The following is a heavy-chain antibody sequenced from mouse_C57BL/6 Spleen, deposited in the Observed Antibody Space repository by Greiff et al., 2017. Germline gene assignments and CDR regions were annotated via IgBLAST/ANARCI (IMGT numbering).Heavy chain of an antibody. CDR3: ARGNYYGSSPWFAY. CDR2: INPNYGTT. CDR1: GYSFTDYN. D-gene: IGHD1-1*01. J-gene: IGHJ3*01. Sequence: VQLQQSGAELVKPGASVKISCKASGYSFTDYNMNWVKQSNGKSLEWIGVINPNYGTTSYNQKFKGKATLTVDQSSSTAYMQLNSLTSEDSAVXYCARGNYYGSSPWFAYWGQGTLVTVSA. V-gene: IGHV1-39*01.